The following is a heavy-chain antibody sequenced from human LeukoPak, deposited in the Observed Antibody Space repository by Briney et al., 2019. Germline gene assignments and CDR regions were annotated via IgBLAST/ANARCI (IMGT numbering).Heavy chain of an antibody. D-gene: IGHD3-10*01. J-gene: IGHJ6*04. CDR1: GGSFSGYY. V-gene: IGHV4-34*01. Sequence: PSETLSLTCAVHGGSFSGYYWSWIRQPPGKGLEWIGEINHSGSTNYNPSLKSRVTISVDTSKNQFSLKLSSVTAADTAVYYCARGYGFGYYGSGSAPSYYYGMDVWGKGTTVTVSS. CDR2: INHSGST. CDR3: ARGYGFGYYGSGSAPSYYYGMDV.